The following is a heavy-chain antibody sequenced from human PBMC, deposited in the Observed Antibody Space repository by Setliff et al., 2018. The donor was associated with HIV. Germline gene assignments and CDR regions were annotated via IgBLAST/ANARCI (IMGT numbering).Heavy chain of an antibody. CDR3: ATSSPVGPWLPSHDAFDI. CDR1: GYTLTELS. V-gene: IGHV1-24*01. Sequence: ASVKVSCKVSGYTLTELSRHWVRQAPGKGLEWMGGFDPEDGETIYAQKFQGRVTMTEDTSTDTANMELSSLRSEDTAVYYCATSSPVGPWLPSHDAFDIWGQGTMVTVSS. J-gene: IGHJ3*02. D-gene: IGHD3-22*01. CDR2: FDPEDGET.